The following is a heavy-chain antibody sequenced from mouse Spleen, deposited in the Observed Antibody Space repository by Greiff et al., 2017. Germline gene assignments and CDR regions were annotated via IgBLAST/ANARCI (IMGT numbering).Heavy chain of an antibody. CDR3: AREGVRRYAMDY. V-gene: IGHV5-9-4*01. D-gene: IGHD2-14*01. CDR2: ISSGGSYT. Sequence: EVMLVESGGGLVKPGGSLKLSCAASGFTFSSYAMSWVRQSPEKRLEWVAEISSGGSYTYYPDTVTGRFTISRDNAKNTLYLEMSSLRSEDTAMYYCAREGVRRYAMDYWGQGTSVTVSS. J-gene: IGHJ4*01. CDR1: GFTFSSYA.